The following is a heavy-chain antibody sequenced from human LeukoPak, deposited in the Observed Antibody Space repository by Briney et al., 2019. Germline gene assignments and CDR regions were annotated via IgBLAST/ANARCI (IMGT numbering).Heavy chain of an antibody. V-gene: IGHV1-2*02. CDR1: GYTFTGYY. J-gene: IGHJ5*02. CDR3: ARDYPWPGIANYWFVP. Sequence: ASVKVSCKASGYTFTGYYMHWVRQAPGQGLEWMGWINPNSGGTNYAQKFQGRVTMTRDTSISTAYMELSRLRSDDTAVYYCARDYPWPGIANYWFVPWGQGTLVTVSS. CDR2: INPNSGGT. D-gene: IGHD6-13*01.